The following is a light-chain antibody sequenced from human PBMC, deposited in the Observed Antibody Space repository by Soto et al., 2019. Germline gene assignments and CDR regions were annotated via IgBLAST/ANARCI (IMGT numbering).Light chain of an antibody. CDR2: EVN. CDR3: SSSAGTNSFVL. CDR1: SSDIGGYNS. V-gene: IGLV2-8*01. J-gene: IGLJ3*02. Sequence: QSALTQPPSASGSPGQSVTISCTGTSSDIGGYNSVSWYQQHPGEAPKLMIYEVNKRPLGVPERFSGSKSGNTASLTVSGLQADDEADYYCSSSAGTNSFVLFGGGTQLTVL.